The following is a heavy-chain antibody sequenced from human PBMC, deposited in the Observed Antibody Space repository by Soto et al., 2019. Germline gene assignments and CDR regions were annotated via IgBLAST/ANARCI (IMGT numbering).Heavy chain of an antibody. Sequence: SETLSLTCSVSGDSISNLDYFWAWIRQPPGQALEYIGYIYKSATTYYNPSFESRVAISVDTSKSQFSLNVTSVTAADTAVYYCARVAPPYGGGLFDYWGQGTLVTVSS. J-gene: IGHJ4*02. V-gene: IGHV4-30-4*01. CDR3: ARVAPPYGGGLFDY. CDR2: IYKSATT. D-gene: IGHD4-17*01. CDR1: GDSISNLDYF.